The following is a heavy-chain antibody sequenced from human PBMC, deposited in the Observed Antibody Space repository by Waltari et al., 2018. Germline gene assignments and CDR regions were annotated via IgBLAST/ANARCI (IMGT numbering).Heavy chain of an antibody. V-gene: IGHV4-38-2*01. CDR1: GYSISSGYY. CDR2: IYHSGST. J-gene: IGHJ4*02. D-gene: IGHD1-7*01. CDR3: ASDGEGIGTTFYY. Sequence: QVQLQESGPGLVKPSETLSLTCAVSGYSISSGYYWGWIRQPPGKGLEWIGGIYHSGSTYYNPSLKSRVTISVDTSKNQFSLKLSSVTAADTAVYYCASDGEGIGTTFYYWGQGTLVTVSS.